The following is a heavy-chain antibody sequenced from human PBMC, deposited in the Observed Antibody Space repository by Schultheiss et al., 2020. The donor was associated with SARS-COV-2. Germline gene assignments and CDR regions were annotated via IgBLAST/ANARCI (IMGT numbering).Heavy chain of an antibody. D-gene: IGHD6-13*01. J-gene: IGHJ4*02. V-gene: IGHV3-23*01. CDR3: ANGRTRIATTGPRFEY. CDR2: ISGSGGST. Sequence: GGSLRLSCAASGFTFSSYAMSWVRQAPGKGLEWVSAISGSGGSTYYADSVKGRFTVSRDNAKNTLYLQMSSLRAEDTAVYYCANGRTRIATTGPRFEYWGQGTLVTVSS. CDR1: GFTFSSYA.